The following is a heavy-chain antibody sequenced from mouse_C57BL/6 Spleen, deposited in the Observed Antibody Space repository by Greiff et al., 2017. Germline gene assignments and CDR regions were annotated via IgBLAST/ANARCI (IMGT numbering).Heavy chain of an antibody. V-gene: IGHV5-4*01. CDR2: IIDGGSFI. Sequence: VQVVESGGGLVKPGGSLKLSCAASGFTFSSYALSWVRQTPEKRLECVATIIDGGSFIYYPDNVTGRFTISRDNDKNNLYLQMSHLKAEDKDMYYCARDGGSYFDYWGQGTTLTVAS. CDR1: GFTFSSYA. CDR3: ARDGGSYFDY. J-gene: IGHJ2*01.